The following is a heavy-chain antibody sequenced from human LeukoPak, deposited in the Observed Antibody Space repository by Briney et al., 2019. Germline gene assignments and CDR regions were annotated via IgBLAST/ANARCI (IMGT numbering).Heavy chain of an antibody. D-gene: IGHD6-13*01. CDR2: IKQGGSEK. Sequence: GGSLRLSCAASGFTFSSSWMSWVRQAPGKGLEWVANIKQGGSEKYYVDSVKVRFTISRDNAKNSLDLQMNSLRAEDTAVYYCASDSSSWYNFFDYWGQGTLVTVSS. CDR3: ASDSSSWYNFFDY. V-gene: IGHV3-7*01. J-gene: IGHJ4*02. CDR1: GFTFSSSW.